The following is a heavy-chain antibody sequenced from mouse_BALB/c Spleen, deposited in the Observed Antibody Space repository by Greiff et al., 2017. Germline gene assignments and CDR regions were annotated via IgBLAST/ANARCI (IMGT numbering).Heavy chain of an antibody. J-gene: IGHJ4*01. Sequence: EVHLVESGGGLVKLGGSLKLSCAASGFTFSSYYMSWVRQTPEKRLELVAAINSNGGSTYYPDTVKGRFTISRDNAKNTLYLQMSSLKSEDTALYYCARHAGSYYYAMDYWGQGTSVTVSS. CDR3: ARHAGSYYYAMDY. V-gene: IGHV5-6-2*01. CDR2: INSNGGST. CDR1: GFTFSSYY.